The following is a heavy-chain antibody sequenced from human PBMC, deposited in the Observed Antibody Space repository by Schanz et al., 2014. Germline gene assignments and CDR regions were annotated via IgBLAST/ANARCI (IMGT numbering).Heavy chain of an antibody. CDR2: IRYDGSSK. CDR3: AKEDRNHNSDYVY. Sequence: VQLVESGGGVVQPGRSLRLSCAASGFTFTSYSMHWVRQAPGRGLEWVAFIRYDGSSKYYADSVRGRFTISRDDSKNTLYLQMNSLRPEDTAVYYCAKEDRNHNSDYVYWGQGTLVTVSS. V-gene: IGHV3-30*02. J-gene: IGHJ4*02. CDR1: GFTFTSYS. D-gene: IGHD3-22*01.